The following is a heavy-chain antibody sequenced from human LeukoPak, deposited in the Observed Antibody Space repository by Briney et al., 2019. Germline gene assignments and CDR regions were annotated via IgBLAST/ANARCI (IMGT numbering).Heavy chain of an antibody. CDR1: GYTFTTYG. Sequence: ASVTVSCKASGYTFTTYGISWVRQAPGQGLEWMGWISGYNGYTNYAQNLQGRVTMTTDTSTSTAYMELRSLRSDDTAVYYCARDRTRPPYYYDSSGYYPIDYWGQGTLVTVSS. V-gene: IGHV1-18*01. J-gene: IGHJ4*02. CDR2: ISGYNGYT. CDR3: ARDRTRPPYYYDSSGYYPIDY. D-gene: IGHD3-22*01.